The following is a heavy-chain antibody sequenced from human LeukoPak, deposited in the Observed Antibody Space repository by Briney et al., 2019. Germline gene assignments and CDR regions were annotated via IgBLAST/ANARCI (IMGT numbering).Heavy chain of an antibody. CDR3: ARDLGAAADYYHHYGMDV. D-gene: IGHD6-13*01. V-gene: IGHV1-69*04. Sequence: SVKVSCKASGGTFSSYTISWVRQAPGQGLEWMGRVIPILGIANYAQKFQGRVTITADKSTSTAYMELSSLRSEDTAVYYCARDLGAAADYYHHYGMDVWGQGTTVTVSS. CDR1: GGTFSSYT. CDR2: VIPILGIA. J-gene: IGHJ6*02.